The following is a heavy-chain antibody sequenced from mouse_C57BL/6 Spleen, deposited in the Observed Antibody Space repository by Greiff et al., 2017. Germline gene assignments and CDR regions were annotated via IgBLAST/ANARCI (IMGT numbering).Heavy chain of an antibody. V-gene: IGHV5-4*01. CDR1: GFTFSSYA. D-gene: IGHD1-1*01. CDR3: ASSYYYGSSSWFAY. CDR2: ISDGGSYT. J-gene: IGHJ3*01. Sequence: EVQRVESGGGLVKPGGSLKLSCAASGFTFSSYAMSWVRQTPEKRLEWVATISDGGSYTYYPDNVKGRFTISRDNAKNNLYLQMSHLKSEDTAMYYCASSYYYGSSSWFAYWGQGTLVTVSA.